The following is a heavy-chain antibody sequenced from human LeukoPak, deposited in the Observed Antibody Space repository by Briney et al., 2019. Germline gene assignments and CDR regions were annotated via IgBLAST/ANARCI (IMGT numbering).Heavy chain of an antibody. Sequence: PSETLSLTCTVSGGSISSYYWSWIRQPAGKGLEWIGSIYYSGSTYYNPSLKSRVTISVDTSKNQFSLKLSSVTAADTAVYYCARQAHIVVVPAAPFDYWGQGTLVTVSS. J-gene: IGHJ4*02. CDR1: GGSISSYY. CDR3: ARQAHIVVVPAAPFDY. D-gene: IGHD2-2*01. CDR2: IYYSGST. V-gene: IGHV4-59*05.